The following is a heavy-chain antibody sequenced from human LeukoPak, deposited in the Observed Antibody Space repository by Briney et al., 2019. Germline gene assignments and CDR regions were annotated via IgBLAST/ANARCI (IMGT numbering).Heavy chain of an antibody. V-gene: IGHV3-21*01. CDR1: GFTFSTYS. Sequence: GGSLRLSCAASGFTFSTYSMNWVRQAPGKGLEWVSSISSSSDYIYYADSVKGRFTISRDNAKNSLYLQMNSLRAEDTAVYYCARYSSSSTWGQGTLVTVSS. CDR2: ISSSSDYI. D-gene: IGHD6-13*01. CDR3: ARYSSSST. J-gene: IGHJ5*02.